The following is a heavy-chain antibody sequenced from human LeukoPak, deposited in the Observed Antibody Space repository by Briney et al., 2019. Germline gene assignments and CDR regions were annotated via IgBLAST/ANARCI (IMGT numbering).Heavy chain of an antibody. CDR2: FDPEDGET. D-gene: IGHD3-10*01. J-gene: IGHJ4*02. CDR3: ATFRFGELPYASFDY. CDR1: GYTLTELS. V-gene: IGHV1-24*01. Sequence: ASVKVSCKVSGYTLTELSMHWVRQAPGKGLEWMGGFDPEDGETIYAQKFQGRVTMTEDTSTDTAYMELSSLRSEDTVVYYCATFRFGELPYASFDYWGQGTLVTVSS.